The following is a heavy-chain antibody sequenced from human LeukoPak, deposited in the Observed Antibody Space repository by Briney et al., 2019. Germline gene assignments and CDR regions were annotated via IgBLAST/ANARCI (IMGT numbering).Heavy chain of an antibody. CDR1: GFTFSGWW. CDR2: IKQDGSEK. CDR3: ARGHIGMDV. Sequence: GSLRLSCAVSGFTFSGWWMTWVRQAPGKGLEWVANIKQDGSEKNYVDSVKGRFTISRDNAKNSLDLQMNRLRAEDTAVYYCARGHIGMDVWGKGTTVTVSS. V-gene: IGHV3-7*01. J-gene: IGHJ6*04. D-gene: IGHD5-12*01.